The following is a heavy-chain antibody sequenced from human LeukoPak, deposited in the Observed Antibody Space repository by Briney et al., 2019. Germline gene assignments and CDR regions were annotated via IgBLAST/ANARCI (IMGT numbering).Heavy chain of an antibody. D-gene: IGHD2-15*01. V-gene: IGHV3-23*01. J-gene: IGHJ5*02. CDR2: ISGSGGST. Sequence: GGSLRLSCAASGFTFSSYAMSWVRQAPGKGLEWVSAISGSGGSTYYADSVKGRFTISRDNARNSVYLQMDSLRAEDTAVYYCVRGRERVAATNNRFDPWGQGTLVTVSS. CDR3: VRGRERVAATNNRFDP. CDR1: GFTFSSYA.